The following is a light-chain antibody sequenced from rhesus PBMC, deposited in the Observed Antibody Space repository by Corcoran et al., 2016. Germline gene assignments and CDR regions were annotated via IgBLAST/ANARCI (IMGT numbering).Light chain of an antibody. V-gene: IGLV3S11*01. CDR1: SLKTSY. CDR3: FSWDNSGNHYI. CDR2: GNT. J-gene: IGLJ1*01. Sequence: SSGLTQEPALSVALGHAVRMTCQGDSLKTSYATWYQQRPGQVPVLVIYGNTNRPSGIPGRFSGSWSGNTGSLTITGAQVEDEADYYCFSWDNSGNHYIFGSGTRLTVL.